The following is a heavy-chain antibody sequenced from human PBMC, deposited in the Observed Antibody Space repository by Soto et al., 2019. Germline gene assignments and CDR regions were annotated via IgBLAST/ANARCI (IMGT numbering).Heavy chain of an antibody. V-gene: IGHV4-34*01. D-gene: IGHD4-17*01. CDR1: GGSFSGYY. J-gene: IGHJ4*02. CDR3: ARGRLRSYFDY. CDR2: INHSGST. Sequence: SETLSLTCAVYGGSFSGYYWSWIRQPPGKGLEWIGEINHSGSTNYNPSLKSRVTISVDTSKNQFSLKLSAVTAADTAVYYCARGRLRSYFDYWGQGTLVTVSS.